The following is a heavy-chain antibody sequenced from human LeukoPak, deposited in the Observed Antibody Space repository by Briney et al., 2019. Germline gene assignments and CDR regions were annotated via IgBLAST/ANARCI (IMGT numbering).Heavy chain of an antibody. D-gene: IGHD5-24*01. J-gene: IGHJ4*02. V-gene: IGHV3-7*04. CDR1: GFPFSSYW. CDR3: TRVGYIDEGIDY. Sequence: PGGSLRLSCAVSGFPFSSYWMTWVRQAPGKGLEWLANIKQDGSKKSYVDSVKGRFTISRDNAKNSLYLQMNSLRAEDTAIYYCTRVGYIDEGIDYWGQGTLVTVSS. CDR2: IKQDGSKK.